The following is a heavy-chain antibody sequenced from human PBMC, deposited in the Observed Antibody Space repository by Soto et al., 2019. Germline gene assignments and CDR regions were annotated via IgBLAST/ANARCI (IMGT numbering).Heavy chain of an antibody. V-gene: IGHV4-31*03. D-gene: IGHD3-22*01. CDR2: IYYSGST. J-gene: IGHJ5*02. Sequence: SETLSLTCSVSGGSISSGGYYWSWIRQHPGKGLEWIGYIYYSGSTYYNPSLKSRVTIPVETSKNQFSLKLSSVTAADTAVYYCARGRTYYDRRGDNWFVPWGQGTLVTVSS. CDR1: GGSISSGGYY. CDR3: ARGRTYYDRRGDNWFVP.